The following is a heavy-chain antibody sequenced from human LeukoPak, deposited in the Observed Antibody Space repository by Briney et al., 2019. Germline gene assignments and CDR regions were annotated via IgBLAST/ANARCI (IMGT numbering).Heavy chain of an antibody. CDR1: GFTFSSYT. V-gene: IGHV3-21*01. CDR3: ARDMNWGSGAVDV. D-gene: IGHD7-27*01. CDR2: IGISTSYI. J-gene: IGHJ6*02. Sequence: PGGSLRLSCAASGFTFSSYTMDWVRRAPGKGLEWVSSIGISTSYIYYADSVKGRFTISRDNAKNSLYPQMNSLRAEDTAVYYCARDMNWGSGAVDVWGQGTSVTVSS.